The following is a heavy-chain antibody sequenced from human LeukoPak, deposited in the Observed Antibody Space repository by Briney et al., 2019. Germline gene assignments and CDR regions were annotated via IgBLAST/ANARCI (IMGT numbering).Heavy chain of an antibody. V-gene: IGHV4-39*07. J-gene: IGHJ5*02. CDR2: IYYSGST. D-gene: IGHD4-23*01. CDR3: ARARWSRIHNWFDP. Sequence: PSETLSLTCTISGDSISSSTYYWGWIRQPPGKGLEWIGSIYYSGSTYYNPSLKSRVTISVDTSKNQFSLKLSSVTAADTAVYYCARARWSRIHNWFDPWGQGTLVTVSS. CDR1: GDSISSSTYY.